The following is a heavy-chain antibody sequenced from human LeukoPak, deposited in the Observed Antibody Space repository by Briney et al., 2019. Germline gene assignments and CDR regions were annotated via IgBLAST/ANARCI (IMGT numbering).Heavy chain of an antibody. CDR1: GFTFSGYA. V-gene: IGHV3-21*01. D-gene: IGHD6-19*01. J-gene: IGHJ4*02. CDR3: ARGTAVAGSLGY. CDR2: ISSSSYI. Sequence: GGSLRLSCAASGFTFSGYAMHWVRQAPGKGLEWVSSISSSSYIYYADSVKGRFTISRDNAKNSLYLQMNSLRAEDTAVYYCARGTAVAGSLGYWGQGTLVTVSS.